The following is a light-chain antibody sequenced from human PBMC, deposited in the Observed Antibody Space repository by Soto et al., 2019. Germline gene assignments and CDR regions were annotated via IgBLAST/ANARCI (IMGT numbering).Light chain of an antibody. CDR1: QSISGS. Sequence: DIQMTQSPSTLSASVGDRVTITCRASQSISGSLAWYQQKPGKAPKLLIYEASNLKSGVPSRFSGSGSGTKYTLTISRLQPDDSASYYCQQYNGFWAVGQGTRVEIK. J-gene: IGKJ1*01. CDR2: EAS. V-gene: IGKV1-5*03. CDR3: QQYNGFWA.